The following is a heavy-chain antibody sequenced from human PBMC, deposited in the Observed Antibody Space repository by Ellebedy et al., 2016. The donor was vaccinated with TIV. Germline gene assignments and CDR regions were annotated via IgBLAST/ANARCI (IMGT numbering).Heavy chain of an antibody. CDR2: IYYRGST. V-gene: IGHV4-59*01. Sequence: MPSETLSLTCTVSGGSISSYYWSWIRQPPGKGLEWIGYIYYRGSTNYNPSLKSRVTISVDTSKNQFSLKLTSVTAADTAVYYCAGPQRLVFDYWGQGTLVTVSS. CDR1: GGSISSYY. CDR3: AGPQRLVFDY. D-gene: IGHD6-19*01. J-gene: IGHJ4*02.